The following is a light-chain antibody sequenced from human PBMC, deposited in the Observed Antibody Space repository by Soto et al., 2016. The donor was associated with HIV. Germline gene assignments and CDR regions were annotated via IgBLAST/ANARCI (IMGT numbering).Light chain of an antibody. CDR2: KAS. V-gene: IGKV1-5*03. Sequence: DIQMTQSPSSLSASVGDRVTITCRASQSINTWLAWFQHKPGKAPKLLIYKASTLESEVPSRFSDSGSGTEFTLTISSLQPDDFATYYCQQYHTSWTFGQGTKVELK. CDR1: QSINTW. J-gene: IGKJ1*01. CDR3: QQYHTSWT.